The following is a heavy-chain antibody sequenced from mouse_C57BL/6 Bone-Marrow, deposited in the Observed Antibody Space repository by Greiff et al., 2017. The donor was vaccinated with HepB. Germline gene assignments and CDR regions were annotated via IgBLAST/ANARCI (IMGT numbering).Heavy chain of an antibody. CDR1: GFSLTSYG. CDR3: ASYSNYGGGFDY. V-gene: IGHV2-2*01. D-gene: IGHD2-5*01. J-gene: IGHJ2*01. CDR2: IWSGGST. Sequence: VQLQQSGPGLVQPSQSLSITCTVSGFSLTSYGVHWVRQSPGKGLEWLGVIWSGGSTDYNAAFISRLIISKDNSKIQVFFKMNSLQADDTAIYYCASYSNYGGGFDYWGQGTTLTVSS.